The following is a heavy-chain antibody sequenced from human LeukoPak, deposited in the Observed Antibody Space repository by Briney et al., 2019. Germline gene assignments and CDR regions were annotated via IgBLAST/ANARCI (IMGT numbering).Heavy chain of an antibody. CDR3: ARDLYDSSGYYYPYYYYGMDV. V-gene: IGHV3-21*01. Sequence: GGSLRLSCAASGFTFSSYSMNLVRRAPGKGLEWVSTISSSSYIYYADSVKGRFTISRDNAKNSLYLQMNSLRAEDTAVYYCARDLYDSSGYYYPYYYYGMDVWGQGTTVTVSS. CDR1: GFTFSSYS. D-gene: IGHD3-22*01. CDR2: ISSSSYI. J-gene: IGHJ6*02.